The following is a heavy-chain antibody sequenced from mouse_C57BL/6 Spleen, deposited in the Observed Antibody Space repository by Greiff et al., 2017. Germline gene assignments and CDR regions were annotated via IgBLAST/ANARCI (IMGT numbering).Heavy chain of an antibody. CDR2: INPNNGGT. CDR1: GYTFTDYY. J-gene: IGHJ2*01. Sequence: VQLQQSGPELVKPGASVKISCKASGYTFTDYYMNWVKQSHGKSLEWIGDINPNNGGTSYNQKFKGKATLTVDKSASTAYMELRSLTSEDSAVYYCARPDYWGQGTTLTVSS. CDR3: ARPDY. V-gene: IGHV1-26*01.